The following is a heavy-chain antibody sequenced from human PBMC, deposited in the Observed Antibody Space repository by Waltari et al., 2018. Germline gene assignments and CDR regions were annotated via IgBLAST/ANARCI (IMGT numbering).Heavy chain of an antibody. CDR3: VRLEDCSGPGGNCYSGDSFAMDV. J-gene: IGHJ6*02. Sequence: QVQLQQWGAGVLQPSETLSLTCAVYGGSLSSYYWGWIRQPPGKGLELIGEINHAGYTNYNPSLRSRVSLLVDTSMSQFSLKLNTLTAADTAVYYCVRLEDCSGPGGNCYSGDSFAMDVWGQGTTVTVSS. V-gene: IGHV4-34*02. D-gene: IGHD2-15*01. CDR1: GGSLSSYY. CDR2: INHAGYT.